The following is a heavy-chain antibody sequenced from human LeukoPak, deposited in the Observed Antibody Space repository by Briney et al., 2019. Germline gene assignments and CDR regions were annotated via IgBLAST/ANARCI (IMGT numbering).Heavy chain of an antibody. CDR2: ISYDGSNK. V-gene: IGHV3-30*18. Sequence: PGGSLRLSCAASGFTFSSYGMHWVRQAPGKGLEWVAVISYDGSNKYYADSVKGRFTISRDNSKNTLYLQMNSLRAEDTAVYYCAKDSLFAAVAATNYFDYWGQGTLVTVSS. CDR1: GFTFSSYG. J-gene: IGHJ4*02. D-gene: IGHD2-15*01. CDR3: AKDSLFAAVAATNYFDY.